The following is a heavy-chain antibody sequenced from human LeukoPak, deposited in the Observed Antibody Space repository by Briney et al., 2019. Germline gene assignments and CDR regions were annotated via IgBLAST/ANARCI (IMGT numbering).Heavy chain of an antibody. Sequence: PSETLSLTCAVSGGSISSGGYSWSWIRQPPGKGLEWIGYIYHSGSTYYNPSLKSRVTISVDRSKNQFSLKLSSVTAADTAVYYCARQRLWADYWGQGTLVTVSS. D-gene: IGHD1-26*01. CDR1: GGSISSGGYS. CDR3: ARQRLWADY. J-gene: IGHJ4*02. CDR2: IYHSGST. V-gene: IGHV4-30-2*01.